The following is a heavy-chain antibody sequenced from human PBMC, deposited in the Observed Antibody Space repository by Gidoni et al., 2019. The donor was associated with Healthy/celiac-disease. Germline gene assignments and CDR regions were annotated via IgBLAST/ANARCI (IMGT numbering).Heavy chain of an antibody. CDR2: IYYSGST. CDR3: ARETTYYYGSGSYYLSDY. D-gene: IGHD3-10*01. V-gene: IGHV4-61*01. CDR1: GGSVSSGSYY. J-gene: IGHJ4*02. Sequence: QVQLQESGPGLVKPSETLSLTCTVSGGSVSSGSYYWSWIRQPPGKGLEWIGYIYYSGSTNYNPSLKSRVTISVDTSKNQFSLKLSSVTAADTAVYYCARETTYYYGSGSYYLSDYWGQGTLVTVSS.